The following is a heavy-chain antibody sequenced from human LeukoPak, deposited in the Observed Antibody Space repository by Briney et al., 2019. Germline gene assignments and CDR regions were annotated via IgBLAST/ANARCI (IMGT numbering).Heavy chain of an antibody. CDR1: GYTFTSYA. V-gene: IGHV7-4-1*02. Sequence: ASVTVSCKASGYTFTSYAMNWVRQAPGQGLEWMGWINTNTGNPTYAQGFTGRFVFSLDTSVSTAYLQISSLKAEDTAVYYCARDGRGYCSGGSCYYYYYYMDVWGKGTTVTVSS. J-gene: IGHJ6*03. CDR2: INTNTGNP. D-gene: IGHD2-15*01. CDR3: ARDGRGYCSGGSCYYYYYYMDV.